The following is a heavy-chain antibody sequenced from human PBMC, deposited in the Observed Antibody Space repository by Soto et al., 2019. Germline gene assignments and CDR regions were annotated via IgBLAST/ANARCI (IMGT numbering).Heavy chain of an antibody. CDR1: GFTFSRYG. D-gene: IGHD6-19*01. J-gene: IGHJ4*01. V-gene: IGHV3-30*18. CDR3: AKEIAVAGELDY. CDR2: ISSDGKTT. Sequence: PGGSLRLSCVASGFTFSRYGIHWVRQAPGKGLEWVGVISSDGKTTYYADSVKGRFTISRDNSKNTLYLQVDSLRREDTAVYYCAKEIAVAGELDYWGHGTLVTVSS.